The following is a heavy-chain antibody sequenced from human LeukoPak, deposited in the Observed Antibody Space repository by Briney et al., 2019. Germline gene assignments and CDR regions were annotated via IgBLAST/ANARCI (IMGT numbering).Heavy chain of an antibody. CDR2: IYSGGST. D-gene: IGHD2-2*01. CDR3: ARDHRYCSSTSCYVYFDY. Sequence: GGSLRLSCAASGFTVSSNYMSWVRQAPGKGLEWVSVIYSGGSTYYADSVKGRFTISRDNSKNTPYLQMNSLRAEDTAVYYCARDHRYCSSTSCYVYFDYWGQGTLVTVSS. V-gene: IGHV3-66*02. J-gene: IGHJ4*02. CDR1: GFTVSSNY.